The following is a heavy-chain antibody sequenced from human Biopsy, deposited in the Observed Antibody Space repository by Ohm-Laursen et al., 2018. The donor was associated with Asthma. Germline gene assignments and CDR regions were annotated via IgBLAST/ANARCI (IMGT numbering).Heavy chain of an antibody. V-gene: IGHV4-39*01. Sequence: SETLSLTCSVSGGSINIGDYYWSWIRQHPVTGLEWIGNIYKSGQVYYNLSLKSRVTISVDTSKNQFSLQLRSVTAADTAVYYCARQKLVAAEGPFEMWGQGTMVIVSS. D-gene: IGHD1-26*01. CDR3: ARQKLVAAEGPFEM. J-gene: IGHJ3*02. CDR1: GGSINIGDYY. CDR2: IYKSGQV.